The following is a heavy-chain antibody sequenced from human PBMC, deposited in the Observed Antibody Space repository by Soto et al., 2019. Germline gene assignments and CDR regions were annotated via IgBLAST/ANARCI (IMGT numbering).Heavy chain of an antibody. V-gene: IGHV1-18*04. CDR2: ISAYNGNT. Sequence: QVQLVQSGAEVKKPGASVKVSCKASGYTFTSYGISWVRQAPGQGLEWMGWISAYNGNTNCAQKFQGRVTMTTDTSTSTAYMEQRSLRCDDTAVYYCARGHCSSTSCDTAVDYWGQGTLVTVSS. D-gene: IGHD2-2*02. CDR3: ARGHCSSTSCDTAVDY. J-gene: IGHJ4*02. CDR1: GYTFTSYG.